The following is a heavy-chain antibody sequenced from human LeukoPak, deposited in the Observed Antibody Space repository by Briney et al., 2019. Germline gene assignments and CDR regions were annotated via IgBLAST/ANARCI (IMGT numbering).Heavy chain of an antibody. CDR3: ATYYYDSSGSRGFDY. J-gene: IGHJ4*02. Sequence: GGSLRLSCVASGFTFSIHWMTWVRQAPGKGLEWVSYISSSGSTIYYADSVKGRFTISRDNAKNSLYLQMNSLRAEDTAVYYCATYYYDSSGSRGFDYWGQGTLVTVSS. CDR1: GFTFSIHW. D-gene: IGHD3-22*01. CDR2: ISSSGSTI. V-gene: IGHV3-48*04.